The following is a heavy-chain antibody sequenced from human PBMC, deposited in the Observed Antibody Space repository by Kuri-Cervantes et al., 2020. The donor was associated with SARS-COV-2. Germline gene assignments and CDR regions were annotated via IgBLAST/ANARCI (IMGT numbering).Heavy chain of an antibody. CDR2: ISSSGSTI. Sequence: SLKISCAASGFTFRDYYMSWMRQAPGKGLECVSYISSSGSTIHYADSVKGRLTISRVNAKNSLYLQMNSLRAEDTAVSYCSRARGTYDRSCYDSYYYYYGMDVWGQGTTVTVSS. V-gene: IGHV3-11*01. J-gene: IGHJ6*02. CDR1: GFTFRDYY. CDR3: SRARGTYDRSCYDSYYYYYGMDV. D-gene: IGHD3-22*01.